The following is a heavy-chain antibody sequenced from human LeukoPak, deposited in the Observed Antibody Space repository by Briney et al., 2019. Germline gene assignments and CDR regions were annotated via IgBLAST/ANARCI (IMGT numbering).Heavy chain of an antibody. V-gene: IGHV3-53*01. D-gene: IGHD4-11*01. J-gene: IGHJ5*02. CDR2: IYSGGST. CDR3: ARQSSNRYNWFDP. CDR1: GFTVRSNC. Sequence: GGSLRLSCAASGFTVRSNCMSWVRQAPGKGLEWVSVIYSGGSTYFADSVKGRFTISRDYSKNTLYLQINSLRAEDTAVYYCARQSSNRYNWFDPWGQGTLVTVSS.